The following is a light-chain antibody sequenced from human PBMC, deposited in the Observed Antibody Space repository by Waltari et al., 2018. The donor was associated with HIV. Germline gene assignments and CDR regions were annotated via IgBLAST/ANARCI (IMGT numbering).Light chain of an antibody. V-gene: IGKV3-20*01. CDR1: QSVSSSY. CDR3: QQYGSSPRT. J-gene: IGKJ2*01. CDR2: GTS. Sequence: IVLTQSPGTLSLSPGDRATLSCRASQSVSSSYLAWFQQKPGQPPRLLIYGTSNRATGIPDRFSGSGSGTDFTLTISRLEPEDFAVYYCQQYGSSPRTFGRGTKVEIK.